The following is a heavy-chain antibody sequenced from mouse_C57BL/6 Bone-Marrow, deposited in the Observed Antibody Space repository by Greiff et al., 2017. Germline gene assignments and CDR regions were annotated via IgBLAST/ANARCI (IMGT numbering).Heavy chain of an antibody. V-gene: IGHV5-4*01. J-gene: IGHJ3*01. CDR3: ARAGTSAY. CDR1: GFTFSSYA. CDR2: ISDGGSYT. Sequence: EVQGVESGGGLVKPGGSLKLSCAASGFTFSSYAMSWVRQTPEKRLEWVATISDGGSYTYYPDNVKGRFTISRDNAKNNLYLQMSHLKSEDTAMYYCARAGTSAYWGQGTLVTVSA. D-gene: IGHD4-1*01.